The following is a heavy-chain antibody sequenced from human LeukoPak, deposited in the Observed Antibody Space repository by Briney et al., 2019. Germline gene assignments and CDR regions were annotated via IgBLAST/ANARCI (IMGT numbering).Heavy chain of an antibody. CDR2: INHSGST. CDR3: ARHSGGTYYVNFDP. D-gene: IGHD1-26*01. Sequence: SETLSLTCAVYGGSFSGYYWSWIRQPPGKGLEWNGEINHSGSTNYNPSLKSRVTISVDTSKNQFSLKLSSVTAADTAVYYCARHSGGTYYVNFDPWGQGTLVTVSS. CDR1: GGSFSGYY. V-gene: IGHV4-34*01. J-gene: IGHJ5*02.